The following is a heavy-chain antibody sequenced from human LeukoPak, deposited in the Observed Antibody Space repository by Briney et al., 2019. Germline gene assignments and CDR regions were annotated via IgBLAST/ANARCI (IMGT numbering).Heavy chain of an antibody. D-gene: IGHD2-2*01. CDR3: ARGPAYQLLHIYDDAFDI. V-gene: IGHV4-34*01. Sequence: SETLSLTCAVYGGSFSGYYWSWIRQPPGKGLEWIGEINHSGSTNYNPSLKSRVTISVDTSKNQFSLKLSSVTAADTAVYYRARGPAYQLLHIYDDAFDIWGQGTMVTVSS. J-gene: IGHJ3*02. CDR1: GGSFSGYY. CDR2: INHSGST.